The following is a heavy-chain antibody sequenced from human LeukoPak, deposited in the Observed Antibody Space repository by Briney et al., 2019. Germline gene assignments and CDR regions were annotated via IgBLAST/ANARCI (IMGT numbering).Heavy chain of an antibody. J-gene: IGHJ4*02. V-gene: IGHV3-30*18. Sequence: GGSLRLSCAASGFTFSSYWMSWVRQAPGKGLEWVAVISYDGSNKYYADSVKGRFTISRDNSKNTLYLQMNSLRAEDTAVYYCAKDLWLELRRGSGFDYWGQGTLVTVSS. D-gene: IGHD1-7*01. CDR3: AKDLWLELRRGSGFDY. CDR2: ISYDGSNK. CDR1: GFTFSSYW.